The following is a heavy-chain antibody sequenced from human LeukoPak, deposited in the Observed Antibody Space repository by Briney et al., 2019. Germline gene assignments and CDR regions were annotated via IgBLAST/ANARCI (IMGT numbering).Heavy chain of an antibody. J-gene: IGHJ3*02. Sequence: ESGPTLVNPTQTLTLTCTFSGFSLSTSRMCVSWIRQSPGKALEWLARIDWDDDKYYSTSLKTRLTISKDTSKNQVVLTMTNMDPVDTATYYCARIMTPVTHDALDIWGQGTMVTVSS. CDR3: ARIMTPVTHDALDI. CDR2: IDWDDDK. CDR1: GFSLSTSRMC. D-gene: IGHD4-17*01. V-gene: IGHV2-70*11.